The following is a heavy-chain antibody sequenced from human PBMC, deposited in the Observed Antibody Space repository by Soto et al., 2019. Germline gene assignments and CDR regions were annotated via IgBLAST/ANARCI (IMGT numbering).Heavy chain of an antibody. J-gene: IGHJ4*02. CDR1: GFIFSDHY. Sequence: VQLVESGGGLVQPGGSLRLSCAASGFIFSDHYMDWVRQAPGKGLEWVGRIKNKANSYTTEYAASVKGRFTISRDDSRNSLYLQMNSLKPEDTAVYYCTRISLVGATGGRYFDHLGQGTLLTVSS. D-gene: IGHD1-26*01. CDR3: TRISLVGATGGRYFDH. CDR2: IKNKANSYTT. V-gene: IGHV3-72*01.